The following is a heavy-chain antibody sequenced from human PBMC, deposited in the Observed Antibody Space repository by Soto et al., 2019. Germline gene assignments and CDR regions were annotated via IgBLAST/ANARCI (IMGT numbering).Heavy chain of an antibody. Sequence: GASVKVSCKASGYTFTGYYMHWVRQAPGQGLEWMGWINPNSGGTNYAQKFQGWVTMTRDTSISTAYMELSRLRSDDTAVYYCARGKVVVAATAFDIWGQGTMVTVSS. CDR2: INPNSGGT. V-gene: IGHV1-2*04. CDR1: GYTFTGYY. D-gene: IGHD2-15*01. CDR3: ARGKVVVAATAFDI. J-gene: IGHJ3*02.